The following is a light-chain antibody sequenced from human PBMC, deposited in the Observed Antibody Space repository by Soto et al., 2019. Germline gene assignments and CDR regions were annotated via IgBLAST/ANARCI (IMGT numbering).Light chain of an antibody. CDR3: MQRIEFPWIT. V-gene: IGKV2-28*01. CDR1: QSLVYSDGDTY. J-gene: IGKJ5*01. CDR2: LGS. Sequence: DVVMTQSPLSLPVTLGQPASITCKSSQSLVYSDGDTYLNWFLQKPRQSTQLMIYLGSNRSYGVPDRFSGSGSGTDFTLKISRVEAEDVGVYYCMQRIEFPWITFGQGTRLEIK.